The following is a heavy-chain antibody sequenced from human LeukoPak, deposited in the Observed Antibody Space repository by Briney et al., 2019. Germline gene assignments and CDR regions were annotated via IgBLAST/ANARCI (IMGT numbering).Heavy chain of an antibody. Sequence: GGSLRLSCAASGFTFSSYAMSWVRQAPGKGLEWVSAISGSGGRTFYADSVKGRFTISRDDAKNSLYLQMNSLRDEDTAVYYCARVFVGYSSSWGNFDYWGQGTLVTVSS. CDR3: ARVFVGYSSSWGNFDY. CDR1: GFTFSSYA. CDR2: ISGSGGRT. J-gene: IGHJ4*02. V-gene: IGHV3-23*01. D-gene: IGHD6-13*01.